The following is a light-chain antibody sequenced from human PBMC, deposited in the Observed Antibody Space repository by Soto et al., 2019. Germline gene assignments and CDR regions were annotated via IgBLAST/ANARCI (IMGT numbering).Light chain of an antibody. J-gene: IGKJ3*01. V-gene: IGKV3-20*01. CDR3: QQYGSSPPFT. CDR1: QSVSSSY. Sequence: EIVLTQSPGTLSLSPGERATLSCRASQSVSSSYLAWYQQKPGQAPRLLIYGASSRATGIPDRFSGSGSGTYFSLTTSRLEPEAFAVYYCQQYGSSPPFTFGPGTKVDIK. CDR2: GAS.